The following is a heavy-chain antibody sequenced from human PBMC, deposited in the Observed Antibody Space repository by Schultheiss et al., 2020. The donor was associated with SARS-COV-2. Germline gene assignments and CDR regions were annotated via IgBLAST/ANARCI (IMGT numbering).Heavy chain of an antibody. Sequence: ASVKVSCKASGYTFTGYYMHWVRQAPGQGLEWMGWMNPNSGNTGYAQKFQGRVTMTRNTSISTAYMELSSLRSEDTAVYYCARDDTIFGVSIWGQGTMVTVSS. CDR2: MNPNSGNT. CDR3: ARDDTIFGVSI. V-gene: IGHV1-8*02. J-gene: IGHJ3*02. D-gene: IGHD3-3*01. CDR1: GYTFTGYY.